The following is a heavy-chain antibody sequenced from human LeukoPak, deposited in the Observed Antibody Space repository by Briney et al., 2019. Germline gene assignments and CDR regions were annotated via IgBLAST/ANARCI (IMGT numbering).Heavy chain of an antibody. D-gene: IGHD1-26*01. CDR1: GGSISSYY. V-gene: IGHV4-4*09. CDR3: AQSRASWFDP. CDR2: IYTSGST. Sequence: KTSETLSLTCTVSGGSISSYYWSWIRQPPGKGLEWIGYIYTSGSTNYNPSLKSRATISVDTSKNQFSLKLSSVTAADTAVYYCAQSRASWFDPWGQGTLVTVSS. J-gene: IGHJ5*02.